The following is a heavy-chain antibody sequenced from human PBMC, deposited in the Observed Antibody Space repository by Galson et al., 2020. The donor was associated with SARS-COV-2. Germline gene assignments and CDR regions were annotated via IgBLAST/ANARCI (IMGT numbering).Heavy chain of an antibody. J-gene: IGHJ4*02. Sequence: GGSPRLSCATSGFTFSTYSMNWVRQAPGKGLEWVSYISSSSSVIYYADSVKGRFTISRDNAKNSLYLQMNSLRAEDTAVYYCVRVTGYYFDYCGQGTLLTVSS. CDR3: VRVTGYYFDY. V-gene: IGHV3-48*04. CDR2: ISSSSSVI. CDR1: GFTFSTYS. D-gene: IGHD7-27*01.